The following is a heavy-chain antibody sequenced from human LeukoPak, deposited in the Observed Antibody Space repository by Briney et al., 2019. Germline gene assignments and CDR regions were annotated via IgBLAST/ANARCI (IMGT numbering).Heavy chain of an antibody. CDR1: GGTFSSYA. J-gene: IGHJ3*02. D-gene: IGHD5-18*01. CDR2: IIPIFGTA. CDR3: ARRIQLWLSAFDI. Sequence: AASVKVSCKASGGTFSSYAISWVRQAPGQGLEWMRWIIPIFGTANYAQKFQGRVTITADESTSTAYMELSSLRSEDTAVYYCARRIQLWLSAFDIWGQGTMVTVSS. V-gene: IGHV1-69*13.